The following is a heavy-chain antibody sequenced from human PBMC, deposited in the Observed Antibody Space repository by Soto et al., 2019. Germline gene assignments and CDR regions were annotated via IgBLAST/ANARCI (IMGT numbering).Heavy chain of an antibody. CDR2: ISYDGSNK. CDR3: ARDLLRFLEWLFSGVDY. Sequence: GGSLRLSCAASGFTFSSYAMHWVRQAPGKGLEWVAVISYDGSNKYYADSVKGRFTISRDNSKNTLYLQMNSLRAEDTAVYYCARDLLRFLEWLFSGVDYWGQGTLVTVSS. V-gene: IGHV3-30-3*01. CDR1: GFTFSSYA. J-gene: IGHJ4*02. D-gene: IGHD3-3*01.